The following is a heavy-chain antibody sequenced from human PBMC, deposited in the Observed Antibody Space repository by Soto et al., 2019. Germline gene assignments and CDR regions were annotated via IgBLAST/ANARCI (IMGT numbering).Heavy chain of an antibody. Sequence: ASVKVSCKASGYTFTSYAMHWVRQAPGQRLEWMGWINAGNGNTKYSQKFQGRVTITRDTSASTAYMELNSLRLDDTAVYYCARDTLGSCKGGPCYRLQLWGQGTLVTVSS. CDR1: GYTFTSYA. CDR3: ARDTLGSCKGGPCYRLQL. J-gene: IGHJ1*01. CDR2: INAGNGNT. D-gene: IGHD2-15*01. V-gene: IGHV1-3*01.